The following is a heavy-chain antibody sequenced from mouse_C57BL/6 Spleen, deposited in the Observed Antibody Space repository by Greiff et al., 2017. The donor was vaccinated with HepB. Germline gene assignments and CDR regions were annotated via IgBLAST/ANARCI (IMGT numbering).Heavy chain of an antibody. Sequence: VKLMESGPELVKPGASVKISCKASGYALSSSWMNWVKQRPGKGLEWIGRIYPGDGDTNYNGKFKGKATLTADKSSSTAYMQLSSLTSEDSAVYFCARRDYYGSSYVGYFDVWGTGTTVSVSS. CDR3: ARRDYYGSSYVGYFDV. J-gene: IGHJ1*03. V-gene: IGHV1-82*01. D-gene: IGHD1-1*01. CDR2: IYPGDGDT. CDR1: GYALSSSW.